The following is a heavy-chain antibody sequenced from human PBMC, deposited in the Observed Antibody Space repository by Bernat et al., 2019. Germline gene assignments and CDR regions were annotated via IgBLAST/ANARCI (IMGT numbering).Heavy chain of an antibody. CDR3: ARAGAARPGDIDS. D-gene: IGHD6-6*01. J-gene: IGHJ4*02. V-gene: IGHV4-31*03. Sequence: QVQLQESGPGLVKPSQTLSLTCTVSGGSISSGGYYWSWIRQHPGKGLEWIGYIHYSGSTYYNPSLRSRVTISLDTSKKQFSLKLSSVTAADTAVYYCARAGAARPGDIDSWGQGTLVNVSS. CDR1: GGSISSGGYY. CDR2: IHYSGST.